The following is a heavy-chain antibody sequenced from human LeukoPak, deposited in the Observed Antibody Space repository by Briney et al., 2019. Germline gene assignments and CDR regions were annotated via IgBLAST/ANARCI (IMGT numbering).Heavy chain of an antibody. D-gene: IGHD6-19*01. Sequence: GGSLRLSRAASGFTVRSNYMSWVRQAPGKGLEWVSVIYSGGSTYYADSVKGRFTISRDNSKNTLYLQMNSLRAEDTAVYYCARDGVGSGWYDYWGQGTLVTVSS. V-gene: IGHV3-53*01. CDR3: ARDGVGSGWYDY. CDR2: IYSGGST. J-gene: IGHJ4*02. CDR1: GFTVRSNY.